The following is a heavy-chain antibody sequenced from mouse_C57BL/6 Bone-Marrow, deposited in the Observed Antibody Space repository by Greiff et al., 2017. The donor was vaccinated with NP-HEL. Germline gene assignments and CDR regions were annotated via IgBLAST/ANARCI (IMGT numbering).Heavy chain of an antibody. D-gene: IGHD2-12*01. Sequence: EVKLVESGGGLVKPGGSLKLSCAASGFTFSDYGMHWVRQAPEKGLEWVAYISSGSSTIYYAATVKGRFTISRDNAKNTLFLQMTSLRSEDTAMYYCARRYRGLYYYAMDDWGQGTSVTVSS. CDR3: ARRYRGLYYYAMDD. V-gene: IGHV5-17*01. CDR2: ISSGSSTI. J-gene: IGHJ4*01. CDR1: GFTFSDYG.